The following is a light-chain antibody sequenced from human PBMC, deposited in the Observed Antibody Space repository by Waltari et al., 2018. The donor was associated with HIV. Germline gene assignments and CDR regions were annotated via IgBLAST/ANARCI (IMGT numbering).Light chain of an antibody. J-gene: IGKJ4*01. CDR3: QQYYRTPLT. CDR1: QTLLYSSNNKNY. V-gene: IGKV4-1*01. Sequence: DILMTQSPVSLAVSLGARATINCKSRQTLLYSSNNKNYLAWYQHKPGQPPKLLIYWASTRQSGGPDRFSGSGSGTNFTLTINKRQSEDVATYYCQQYYRTPLTFGGGTKVGLK. CDR2: WAS.